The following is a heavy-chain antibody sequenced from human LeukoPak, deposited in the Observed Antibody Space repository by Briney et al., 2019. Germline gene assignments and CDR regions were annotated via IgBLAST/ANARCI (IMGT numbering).Heavy chain of an antibody. CDR1: GFTFSSYS. Sequence: GGSLRLSCAASGFTFSSYSMNWVRQAPGKGLEWVSSISSSSSYIYYADSVKGRFTISRDDAKNSLYLQMNSLRAEDTAVYYCARDLTAMDYFDYWGQGTLVTVSS. CDR2: ISSSSSYI. CDR3: ARDLTAMDYFDY. D-gene: IGHD5-18*01. V-gene: IGHV3-21*01. J-gene: IGHJ4*02.